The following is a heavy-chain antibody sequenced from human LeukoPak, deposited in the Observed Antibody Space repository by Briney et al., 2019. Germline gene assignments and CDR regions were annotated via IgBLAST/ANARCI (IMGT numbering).Heavy chain of an antibody. D-gene: IGHD3-3*01. V-gene: IGHV4-59*12. Sequence: SETLSFTCTVSGVSISRYYWSWIRQPPGKELEWIGYIYYSGSTNYNPSLKSRVTMSVDTSKNQFSLKLSSVTAADTAVYYCAREDFWSGYYNWFDPWGQGTLVTVSS. CDR3: AREDFWSGYYNWFDP. J-gene: IGHJ5*02. CDR2: IYYSGST. CDR1: GVSISRYY.